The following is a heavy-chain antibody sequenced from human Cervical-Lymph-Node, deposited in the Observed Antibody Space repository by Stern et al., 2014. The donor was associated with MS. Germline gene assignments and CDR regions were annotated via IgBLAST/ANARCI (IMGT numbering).Heavy chain of an antibody. J-gene: IGHJ6*02. CDR1: GFSLNTPGMC. CDR3: ARLEVPTSPGFHYYYYAMDV. CDR2: IDWADDK. V-gene: IGHV2-70*11. D-gene: IGHD2-2*01. Sequence: SGPALVKPTQTLTLTCTFSGFSLNTPGMCVSWIRQPPGKALEWLARIDWADDKYYSTSLKTRLTVSKDTSKNQVVLRMTNMDPVDTATYYCARLEVPTSPGFHYYYYAMDVWGQGTTVTVSS.